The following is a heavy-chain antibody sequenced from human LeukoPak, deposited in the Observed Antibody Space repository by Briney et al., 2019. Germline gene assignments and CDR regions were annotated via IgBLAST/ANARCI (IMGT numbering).Heavy chain of an antibody. CDR2: TYYRSKWYN. CDR3: ARGLTYYYGSGSSHFDY. Sequence: SQTLSLTCALSGDSVSSNSAAWNWIRQSPSRGLEWLGRTYYRSKWYNNYAVSVKSRITINPDTSKNQFSLQLNSVTPEDTAVYYCARGLTYYYGSGSSHFDYWGQGTLVTVSS. V-gene: IGHV6-1*01. J-gene: IGHJ4*02. CDR1: GDSVSSNSAA. D-gene: IGHD3-10*01.